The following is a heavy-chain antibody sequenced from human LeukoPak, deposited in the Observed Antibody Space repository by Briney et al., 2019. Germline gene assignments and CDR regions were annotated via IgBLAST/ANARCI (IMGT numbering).Heavy chain of an antibody. V-gene: IGHV1-18*01. CDR3: ASSVYSSGWYDY. J-gene: IGHJ4*02. CDR2: ISAYNGNT. CDR1: GYTFTSYG. Sequence: ASVNVSCKASGYTFTSYGISWVRQAPGQGLEWMGWISAYNGNTNYAQKFQGRVTMTRDTSISTAYMELSRLRSDDTAVYYCASSVYSSGWYDYWGQGTLVSVSS. D-gene: IGHD6-19*01.